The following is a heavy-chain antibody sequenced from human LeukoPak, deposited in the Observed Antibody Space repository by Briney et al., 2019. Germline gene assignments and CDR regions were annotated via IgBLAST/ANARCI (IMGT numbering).Heavy chain of an antibody. CDR1: GFPLVRFW. J-gene: IGHJ4*02. CDR3: ARIWDTSGYYFGYFDN. Sequence: GGSLRLSCAASGFPLVRFWMSWVRQAPGKGLEWAAKIKQDGREKFYVDSVKGRSTISRDNTKNSLYLQMNSLRAEDTAVYYCARIWDTSGYYFGYFDNWGQGSLVTVSS. D-gene: IGHD3-22*01. CDR2: IKQDGREK. V-gene: IGHV3-7*01.